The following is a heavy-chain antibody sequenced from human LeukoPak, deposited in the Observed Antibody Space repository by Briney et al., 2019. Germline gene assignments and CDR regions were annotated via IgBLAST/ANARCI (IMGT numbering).Heavy chain of an antibody. J-gene: IGHJ1*01. CDR2: ISGSGGST. CDR3: AKGGTEYFQY. Sequence: GGSLRLSCAASGFTVSSNYMSWVRQAPGKGLEWVSAISGSGGSTYYADSVKGRFTISRDNSKNTLYLQMNSLRAEDTAVYYCAKGGTEYFQYWGQGNLVTVSS. V-gene: IGHV3-23*01. CDR1: GFTVSSNY. D-gene: IGHD3-16*01.